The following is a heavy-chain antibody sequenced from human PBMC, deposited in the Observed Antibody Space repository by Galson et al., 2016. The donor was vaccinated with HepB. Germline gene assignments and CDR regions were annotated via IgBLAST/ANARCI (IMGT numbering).Heavy chain of an antibody. D-gene: IGHD1-1*01. J-gene: IGHJ2*01. Sequence: SLRLSCAASGFTLSSYWVHWVRQAPGKGLVWVSRINGDGGSTSYADSVKGRFTISRDNAKNTLYLQMNSLRAEDTAVYYCARGTVDKPGMDVWGRGTLVSVYS. CDR2: INGDGGST. V-gene: IGHV3-74*01. CDR3: ARGTVDKPGMDV. CDR1: GFTLSSYW.